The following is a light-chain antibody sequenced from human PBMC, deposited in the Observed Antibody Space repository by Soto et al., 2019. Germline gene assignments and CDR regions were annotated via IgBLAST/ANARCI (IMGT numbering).Light chain of an antibody. V-gene: IGLV2-14*01. CDR3: TSYTSSSTLEV. J-gene: IGLJ1*01. Sequence: QSVLTQPASVSGSPGQSITISCTGTSNDVGGYNYVSWCQQHPGKAPKLMIYDVNNRPSGVSNRFSGSRSGNTASLTISGLQAEDEADYYCTSYTSSSTLEVFGNGTKVTV. CDR2: DVN. CDR1: SNDVGGYNY.